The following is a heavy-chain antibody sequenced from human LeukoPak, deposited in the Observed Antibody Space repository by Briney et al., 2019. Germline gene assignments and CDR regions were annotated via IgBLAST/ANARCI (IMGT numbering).Heavy chain of an antibody. J-gene: IGHJ4*02. CDR2: ISGSGGST. V-gene: IGHV3-23*01. D-gene: IGHD6-6*01. Sequence: GGSLRLSCAASGFTFSSYAMHWVRQAPGKGLEWVSAISGSGGSTYYADSVKGRFTISRDNSKNTLYLQMNSLRAEDTAVYYCAKGSEYSSSPRTYYFDYWGQGTLVTVSS. CDR3: AKGSEYSSSPRTYYFDY. CDR1: GFTFSSYA.